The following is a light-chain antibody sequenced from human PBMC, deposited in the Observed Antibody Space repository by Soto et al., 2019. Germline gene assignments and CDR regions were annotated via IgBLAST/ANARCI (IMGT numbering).Light chain of an antibody. V-gene: IGKV3-15*01. CDR2: GAS. CDR1: QSVGSD. CDR3: EQYNNWPPWT. J-gene: IGKJ1*01. Sequence: EIVMTQSPATLSVSPGERATLSCRASQSVGSDVAWYQQKPGQATRLLIYGASTRATGIPARFSGSGSGTEFTLTISSLQSVDFAVYYCEQYNNWPPWTFGQGTKVEIK.